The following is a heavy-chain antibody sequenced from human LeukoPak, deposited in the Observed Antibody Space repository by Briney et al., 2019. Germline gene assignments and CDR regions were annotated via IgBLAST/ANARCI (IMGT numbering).Heavy chain of an antibody. V-gene: IGHV4-61*02. D-gene: IGHD6-13*01. Sequence: SETLSLTCTVSGGSISSAGYYWSWIRQPAGRGLEWIGRIYSTGSTNYNPSLKSRVTISVDTSKNQFSLKLSSVTAADTAVYYCARRRQQLPGGWFDPWGQGTLVTVSS. J-gene: IGHJ5*02. CDR2: IYSTGST. CDR3: ARRRQQLPGGWFDP. CDR1: GGSISSAGYY.